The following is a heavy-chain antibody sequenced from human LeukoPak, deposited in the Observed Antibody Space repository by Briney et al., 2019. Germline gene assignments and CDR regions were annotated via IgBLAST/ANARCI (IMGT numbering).Heavy chain of an antibody. D-gene: IGHD2-15*01. J-gene: IGHJ5*02. CDR3: ARGRGYCSGGSCYSYWFDP. V-gene: IGHV3-21*01. Sequence: GGSLRLSCAASGFTFSSYSMNWVRQAPGKGLEWVSSISSSSSYIYYADSVKGRFTISRDNAKNSLYLQMNSLRAEDTAVYYCARGRGYCSGGSCYSYWFDPWGQGTLVTVSS. CDR1: GFTFSSYS. CDR2: ISSSSSYI.